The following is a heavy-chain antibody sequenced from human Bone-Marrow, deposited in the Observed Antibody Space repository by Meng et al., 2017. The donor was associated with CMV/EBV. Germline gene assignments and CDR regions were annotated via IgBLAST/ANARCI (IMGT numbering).Heavy chain of an antibody. J-gene: IGHJ4*02. D-gene: IGHD2-2*01. CDR2: ISYDGSNK. CDR1: GFTFSSYA. V-gene: IGHV3-30-3*01. Sequence: GGSLRLSCAASGFTFSSYAMHWVRQAPGKGLEWVAVISYDGSNKYYADSVKGRFTISRDNSKNTLYLQMNSLRAEDTAVYYCARDHRDCSSTSCYSFPNYWGQGTLV. CDR3: ARDHRDCSSTSCYSFPNY.